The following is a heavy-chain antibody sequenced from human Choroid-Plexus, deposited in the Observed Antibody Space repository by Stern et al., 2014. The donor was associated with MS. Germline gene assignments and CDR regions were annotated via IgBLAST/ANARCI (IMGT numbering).Heavy chain of an antibody. V-gene: IGHV1-2*02. CDR2: INPNTGGT. J-gene: IGHJ6*02. CDR1: GYIFTGYY. CDR3: ARDQRGITIFGVVTDYYYLGMDV. D-gene: IGHD3-3*01. Sequence: VQLVESGAEVKKPGASVKVSCKTSGYIFTGYYIHWVRQAPGQGLEGMAWINPNTGGTKYAKKFQGRVTMSRDTSISTAYVELSSLTSDDTAVYYCARDQRGITIFGVVTDYYYLGMDVWGQGTTVTVSS.